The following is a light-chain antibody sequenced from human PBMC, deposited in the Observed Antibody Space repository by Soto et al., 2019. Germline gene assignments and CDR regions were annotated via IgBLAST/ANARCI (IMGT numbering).Light chain of an antibody. J-gene: IGKJ5*01. V-gene: IGKV3-15*01. CDR1: QTVTTN. CDR2: DAS. Sequence: SPTKLSVSVREGVTLSCRASQTVTTNVVWYHQKPGQSPRLLIYDASTRATGIPARYSGSGSGTDFSLTLSRLEPEDFTAYSAYLLRTFGEG. CDR3: YLLRT.